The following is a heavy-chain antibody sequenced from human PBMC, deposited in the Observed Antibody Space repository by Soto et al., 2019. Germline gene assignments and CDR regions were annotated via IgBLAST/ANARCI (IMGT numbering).Heavy chain of an antibody. Sequence: ASVKVSCKASGYTFTSYDISWVRQATGQGLEWMGWMNPNSGNTDYAQKFQGRVTITTNTSKSTAYMELSSLRSEDTAVYYCARSQGSSTSLEIYYYYYYGMDVWGQGTTVTVSS. CDR1: GYTFTSYD. CDR2: MNPNSGNT. V-gene: IGHV1-8*01. CDR3: ARSQGSSTSLEIYYYYYYGMDV. J-gene: IGHJ6*02. D-gene: IGHD2-2*01.